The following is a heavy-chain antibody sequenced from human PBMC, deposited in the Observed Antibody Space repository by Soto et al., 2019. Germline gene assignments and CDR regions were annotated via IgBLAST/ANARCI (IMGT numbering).Heavy chain of an antibody. CDR3: ARESSVNCSSTSCYGGDYYYYMDV. CDR2: IYYSGRT. Sequence: SETLSLTCTVSGGSISSYYWSWIRQPPGKGLERIGYIYYSGRTNYNPSIKSRVNKSVDTSKNLFSLKLSSVTAADTAVYYCARESSVNCSSTSCYGGDYYYYMDVWGKGTTVTVS. J-gene: IGHJ6*03. D-gene: IGHD2-2*01. V-gene: IGHV4-59*01. CDR1: GGSISSYY.